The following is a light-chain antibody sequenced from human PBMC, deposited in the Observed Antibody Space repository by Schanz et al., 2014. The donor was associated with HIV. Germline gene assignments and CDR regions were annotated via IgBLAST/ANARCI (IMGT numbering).Light chain of an antibody. CDR2: ENN. V-gene: IGLV1-40*01. CDR1: SSTIGAGYD. Sequence: QSVLTQPPSLSGAPGQRITISCTGSSSTIGAGYDVHWYQQVPGTAPKLLIYENNHRPSGVPDRISGSRSATSASLAITGLQAEDEAIYYCQSYDSSLSVLVFGGGTKLTVL. CDR3: QSYDSSLSVLV. J-gene: IGLJ2*01.